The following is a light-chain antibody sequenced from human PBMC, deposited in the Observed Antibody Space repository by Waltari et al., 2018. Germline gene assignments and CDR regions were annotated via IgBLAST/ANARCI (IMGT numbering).Light chain of an antibody. CDR2: SST. J-gene: IGLJ2*01. Sequence: QSALTQPPSAPGTPGQTVTIFCSGGNSNIGSNFVNWYQQLPGTAPKLLIYSSTYRPSGVPDRFSGSKSGTSASLAISGLQSDDEGDYYCATWDDRLTGVVFGGGTKVTVL. CDR1: NSNIGSNF. V-gene: IGLV1-44*01. CDR3: ATWDDRLTGVV.